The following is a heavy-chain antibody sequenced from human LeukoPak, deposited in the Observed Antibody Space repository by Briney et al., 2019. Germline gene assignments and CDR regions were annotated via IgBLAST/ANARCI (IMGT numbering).Heavy chain of an antibody. Sequence: SQTLSLTCTVSGGSISSGGYYWSWIRQPPGKGLEWIGYIYHSGSTYYNPSLKSRVTISVDRSKDQFSLKLSSVTAADTAVYYCARVTAVTTEYFDYWGQGTLVTVSS. CDR1: GGSISSGGYY. V-gene: IGHV4-30-2*01. CDR2: IYHSGST. J-gene: IGHJ4*02. CDR3: ARVTAVTTEYFDY. D-gene: IGHD4-17*01.